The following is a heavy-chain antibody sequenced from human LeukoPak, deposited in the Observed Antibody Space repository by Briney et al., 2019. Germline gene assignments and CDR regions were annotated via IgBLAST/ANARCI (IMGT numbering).Heavy chain of an antibody. V-gene: IGHV4-28*01. J-gene: IGHJ1*01. CDR1: GYSISNTNY. D-gene: IGHD6-25*01. Sequence: SETLSLTCTVSGYSISNTNYWGWIRQSPGKGLEWIGSIHHSGNRFESGSTHYNPSLRGRVTVSADTSKNQFSLMLRDVTAADTAVYFCARNSSGGFFNVWGQGTLVTVS. CDR2: IHHSGNRFESGST. CDR3: ARNSSGGFFNV.